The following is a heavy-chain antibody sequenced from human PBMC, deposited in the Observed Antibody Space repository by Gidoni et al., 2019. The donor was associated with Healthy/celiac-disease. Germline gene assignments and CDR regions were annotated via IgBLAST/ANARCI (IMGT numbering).Heavy chain of an antibody. J-gene: IGHJ5*02. Sequence: QVQLQESGPGLVKPSQTLSLTCTVSGGSISSGDYYWSWIRQPPGKGLEWIGYIYYSGSTYYNPSLKSRVTISVDTSKNQFSLKLSSVTAADTAVYYCARMVWFGEFDNWFDPWGQGTLVTVSS. V-gene: IGHV4-30-4*01. D-gene: IGHD3-10*01. CDR3: ARMVWFGEFDNWFDP. CDR1: GGSISSGDYY. CDR2: IYYSGST.